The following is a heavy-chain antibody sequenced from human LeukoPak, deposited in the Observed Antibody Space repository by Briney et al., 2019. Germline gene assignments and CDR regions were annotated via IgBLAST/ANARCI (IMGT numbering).Heavy chain of an antibody. Sequence: ASVKVSCKASGYTFTSYGISWVRQAPGQGLEWMGWISAYYGNTNYAQKLQGRVTMTTDTSTSTAYMELRSLRSDDTAVYYCASGEGYCSGGSCALEYYFDYWGQGTLVTVSS. CDR1: GYTFTSYG. V-gene: IGHV1-18*04. CDR2: ISAYYGNT. CDR3: ASGEGYCSGGSCALEYYFDY. D-gene: IGHD2-15*01. J-gene: IGHJ4*02.